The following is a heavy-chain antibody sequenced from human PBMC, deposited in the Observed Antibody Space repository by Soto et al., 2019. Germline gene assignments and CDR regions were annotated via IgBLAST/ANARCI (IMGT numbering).Heavy chain of an antibody. V-gene: IGHV1-69*13. CDR1: GGTFSSYA. Sequence: SVKVSCKASGGTFSSYAISWVRQAPGQGLEWMGGIIPIFGTANYAQKFQGRVTITADESTSTAYMELSSLRSEDTAVYYCARSTVDTAMVAGRLLYYGMDVWGQGTTVTV. D-gene: IGHD5-18*01. CDR3: ARSTVDTAMVAGRLLYYGMDV. J-gene: IGHJ6*02. CDR2: IIPIFGTA.